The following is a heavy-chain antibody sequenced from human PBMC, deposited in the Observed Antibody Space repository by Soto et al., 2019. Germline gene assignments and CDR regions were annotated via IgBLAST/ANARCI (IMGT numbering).Heavy chain of an antibody. CDR3: ARVGGCSGGSCYYWYYGMDV. D-gene: IGHD2-15*01. V-gene: IGHV4-59*01. J-gene: IGHJ6*02. Sequence: SETLSLTCTVSGGSISSYYWGWIRQPPGKGLEWIGYIYYSGSTNYNPSLKSRVTISVDTSKNQFSLKLSSVTAADTAVYYCARVGGCSGGSCYYWYYGMDVWGQGTTVTVSS. CDR1: GGSISSYY. CDR2: IYYSGST.